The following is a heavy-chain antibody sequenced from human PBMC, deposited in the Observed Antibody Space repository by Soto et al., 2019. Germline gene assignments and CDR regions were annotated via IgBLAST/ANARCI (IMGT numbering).Heavy chain of an antibody. CDR3: ANLVLGLGGYAGDY. CDR2: ISDDGSNK. D-gene: IGHD5-12*01. CDR1: GFTFSSYG. V-gene: IGHV3-30*18. Sequence: QVQLVESGGGVVQPGRSLRLSCAASGFTFSSYGMHWVRQAPGKGLEWVAVISDDGSNKYYADSVKGRFTISRDNSKNTLYLQMNSLRAEDTAVYYCANLVLGLGGYAGDYWGQGTLVTVSS. J-gene: IGHJ4*02.